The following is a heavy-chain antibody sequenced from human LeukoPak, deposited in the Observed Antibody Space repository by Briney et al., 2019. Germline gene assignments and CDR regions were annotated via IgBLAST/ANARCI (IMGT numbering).Heavy chain of an antibody. CDR1: GFTFSDYY. J-gene: IGHJ4*02. CDR3: APYEGIGAR. CDR2: ISGRSGDT. Sequence: PGGSLRLSCAASGFTFSDYYMSWIRQAPGKGLEWVSAISGRSGDTYYAASVKGRFTISRDNSKNTLYLQMNTLRAEDTAVYYCAPYEGIGARGGQGTLVTVSS. D-gene: IGHD3-10*01. V-gene: IGHV3-23*01.